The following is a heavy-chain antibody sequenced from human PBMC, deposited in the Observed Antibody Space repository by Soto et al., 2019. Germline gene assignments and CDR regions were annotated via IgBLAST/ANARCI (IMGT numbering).Heavy chain of an antibody. D-gene: IGHD1-1*01. J-gene: IGHJ4*02. CDR2: ISSSSATI. CDR1: GFTFSTYA. V-gene: IGHV3-48*04. CDR3: ARGGLEPFDY. Sequence: GGSLRLSCAASGFTFSTYAVNWLRQAPGKGLEWLSYISSSSATIYYADSVKGRFTISRDDAKSELYLQMNSSRAEDTAVYYCARGGLEPFDYWGQGALVTVYS.